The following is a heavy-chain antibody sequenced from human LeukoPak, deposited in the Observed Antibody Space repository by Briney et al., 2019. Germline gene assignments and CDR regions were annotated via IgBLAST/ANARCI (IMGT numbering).Heavy chain of an antibody. Sequence: PGGSLRLSCAASGFTFSSYAMSWVRQAPGKGLEWVSVIYSGGSTYYADSVKGRFTISRHNSKNTLYLQMNSLRAEDAAVYYCAREYSSSSAGPNYYYYGTDVWGQGTTVTVSS. V-gene: IGHV3-53*04. CDR2: IYSGGST. D-gene: IGHD6-6*01. J-gene: IGHJ6*02. CDR3: AREYSSSSAGPNYYYYGTDV. CDR1: GFTFSSYA.